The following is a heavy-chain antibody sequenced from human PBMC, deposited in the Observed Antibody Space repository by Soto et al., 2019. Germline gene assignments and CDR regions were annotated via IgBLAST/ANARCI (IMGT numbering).Heavy chain of an antibody. D-gene: IGHD3-16*02. CDR2: ISSSSSYI. Sequence: GGSLRLSCAASGFTFSSYSMNWVRQAPGKGLEWVSSISSSSSYIYYADSVKGRFTISRDNAKNSLYLQMNSLRAEDTAVYYCARAREGVGHLGELSFDYWGQGTLVTVSS. J-gene: IGHJ4*02. V-gene: IGHV3-21*01. CDR1: GFTFSSYS. CDR3: ARAREGVGHLGELSFDY.